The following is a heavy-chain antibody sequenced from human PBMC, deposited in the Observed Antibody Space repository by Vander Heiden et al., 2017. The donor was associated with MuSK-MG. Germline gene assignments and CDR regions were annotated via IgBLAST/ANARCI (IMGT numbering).Heavy chain of an antibody. J-gene: IGHJ4*02. D-gene: IGHD2-15*01. CDR2: IYPGDSDT. V-gene: IGHV5-51*01. CDR3: ARHGETATPPDY. CDR1: GYRFSSYW. Sequence: EVQLVQSGAEVKKPGETLKISCKGSGYRFSSYWIGWVRQMPGKGLEWMGIIYPGDSDTRYSPALQGPVTISADKSINTAYLQWRSMKASDTAMYYSARHGETATPPDYWGQGTLVTVSS.